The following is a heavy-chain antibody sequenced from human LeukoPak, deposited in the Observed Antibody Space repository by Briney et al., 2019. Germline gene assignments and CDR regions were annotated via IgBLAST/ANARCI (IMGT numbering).Heavy chain of an antibody. Sequence: GASVKVSCKASGYSFTSLGISWVRQAPGQGLEWMGWISAYNGNTRSAQKFQGRVTMTTDTSTSTAYMELRSLRFDDTAVFYCVRGLGVDTSMIFFDFWGQGTLVTVSS. J-gene: IGHJ4*02. V-gene: IGHV1-18*01. D-gene: IGHD3/OR15-3a*01. CDR2: ISAYNGNT. CDR1: GYSFTSLG. CDR3: VRGLGVDTSMIFFDF.